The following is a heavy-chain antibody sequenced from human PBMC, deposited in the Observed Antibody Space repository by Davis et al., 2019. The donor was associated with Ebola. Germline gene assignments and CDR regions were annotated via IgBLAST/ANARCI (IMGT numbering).Heavy chain of an antibody. Sequence: GGSLRLSCAASGFTFSSYWMSWVRQAPGKGLEWVANIKQVGSEKYYVDSVKGRFTISRDNSKNTLYLQMSSLRAEDTAVYYCVKGQTYYYGSGSYNWGQGTLVTVSS. CDR1: GFTFSSYW. CDR2: IKQVGSEK. CDR3: VKGQTYYYGSGSYN. J-gene: IGHJ4*02. D-gene: IGHD3-10*01. V-gene: IGHV3-7*01.